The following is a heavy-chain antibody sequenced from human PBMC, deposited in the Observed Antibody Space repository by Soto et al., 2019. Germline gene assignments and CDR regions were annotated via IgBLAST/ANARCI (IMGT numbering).Heavy chain of an antibody. D-gene: IGHD6-19*01. Sequence: QVQLVQSGAEEKKPGASVKVSCKASGYTFTGYAMHCVRQAPGQRLEWMGGINAGNGNTKYSQKFQGRVTITRDTSASTAYMELSSLRSEDPAVYYCARAVAVPADFDYWGQGTLVTVSS. CDR3: ARAVAVPADFDY. CDR2: INAGNGNT. CDR1: GYTFTGYA. V-gene: IGHV1-3*05. J-gene: IGHJ4*02.